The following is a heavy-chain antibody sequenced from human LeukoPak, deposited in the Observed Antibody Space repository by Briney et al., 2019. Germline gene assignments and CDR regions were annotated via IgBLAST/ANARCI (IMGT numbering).Heavy chain of an antibody. J-gene: IGHJ3*01. D-gene: IGHD3/OR15-3a*01. CDR1: GYTFTSYD. V-gene: IGHV1-8*03. CDR2: VNPDNGNT. CDR3: ARRGLVAGIYDLVYGFDL. Sequence: GASLKVSCKASGYTFTSYDINWVRQAPGQGPEWMGWVNPDNGNTGFAQKFQGRVTITQNSSVTTVYMELSSLTSEDTAVYYCARRGLVAGIYDLVYGFDLWGQGTMVTVSS.